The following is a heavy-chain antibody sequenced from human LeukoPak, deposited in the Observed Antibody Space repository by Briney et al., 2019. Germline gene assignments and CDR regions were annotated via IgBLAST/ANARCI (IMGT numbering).Heavy chain of an antibody. V-gene: IGHV3-15*01. CDR1: GLTFSNAW. D-gene: IGHD5-18*01. CDR3: TTSLSYGASLIDDY. Sequence: PGGSLRLSCAASGLTFSNAWMSWVRQAPGKGLEWVGGIKSRTDGGTTDYAAPVKGRFTISRDDSKNTLYLQMNSLKTEDTAVYYCTTSLSYGASLIDDYWGQGTLVTVSS. J-gene: IGHJ4*02. CDR2: IKSRTDGGTT.